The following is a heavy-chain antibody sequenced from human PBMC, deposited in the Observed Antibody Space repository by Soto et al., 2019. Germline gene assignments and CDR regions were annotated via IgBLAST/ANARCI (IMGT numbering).Heavy chain of an antibody. CDR3: ARGAGSGIYLKTNWFDP. CDR2: IIPIFGTA. CDR1: GGTFSSYA. J-gene: IGHJ5*02. Sequence: QVQLVQSGAEVKKPGSSVKVSCKASGGTFSSYAISWVRQAPGQGLEWMGGIIPIFGTANYAQKFQGRVTITADESTSTAYMELSSLRSEDTAVYYCARGAGSGIYLKTNWFDPWGQGTLVTVSS. V-gene: IGHV1-69*01. D-gene: IGHD1-26*01.